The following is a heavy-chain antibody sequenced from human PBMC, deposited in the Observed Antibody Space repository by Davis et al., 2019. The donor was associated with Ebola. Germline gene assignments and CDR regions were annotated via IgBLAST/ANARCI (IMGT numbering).Heavy chain of an antibody. V-gene: IGHV1-18*01. CDR1: GGTFSSYA. Sequence: ASVKVSCKASGGTFSSYAISRVRQAPGQGLEWMGWISAYNGNTNYAQKLQGRVTMTTDTSTSTAYMELRSLRSDDTAVYYCARDLGYCSGGSCYHYGMDVWGQGTTVTVSS. D-gene: IGHD2-15*01. J-gene: IGHJ6*02. CDR3: ARDLGYCSGGSCYHYGMDV. CDR2: ISAYNGNT.